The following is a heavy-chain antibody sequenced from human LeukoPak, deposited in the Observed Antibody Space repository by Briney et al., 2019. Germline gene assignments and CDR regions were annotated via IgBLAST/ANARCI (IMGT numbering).Heavy chain of an antibody. J-gene: IGHJ3*02. CDR1: GFTFSSYW. D-gene: IGHD1-1*01. CDR3: ARDRDRFWNDANDAFDI. Sequence: GGSLRLSCAASGFTFSSYWMHWVRQAPGKGLVWVSRINSDGSSTSYADSVKGRFTISRDNAKNTLYLQMNSLRAEDTAVYYCARDRDRFWNDANDAFDIGGQGTMVTVSS. V-gene: IGHV3-74*01. CDR2: INSDGSST.